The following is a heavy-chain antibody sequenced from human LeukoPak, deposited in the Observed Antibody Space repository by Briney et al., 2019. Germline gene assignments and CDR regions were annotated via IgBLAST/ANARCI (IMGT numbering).Heavy chain of an antibody. J-gene: IGHJ4*02. CDR1: RFTFSRYS. V-gene: IGHV3-48*01. CDR3: ARDPYSGYDLQAFDY. CDR2: ISSSSSTM. D-gene: IGHD5-12*01. Sequence: PGGSLRLXCAASRFTFSRYSMKWVRQAPGKGLEWVSYISSSSSTMYYADSVKGRFTISRGSAKNSLYLQMNSLRVEDTAVYYCARDPYSGYDLQAFDYWGQGTLVTVSS.